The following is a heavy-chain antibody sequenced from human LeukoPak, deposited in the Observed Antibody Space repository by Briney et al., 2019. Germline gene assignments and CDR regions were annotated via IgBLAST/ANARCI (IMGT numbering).Heavy chain of an antibody. J-gene: IGHJ6*02. Sequence: GGSLRLSCAASGFTFSSYAMSWVRQAPGKGLERVSAISGSGGSTYYADSVKGRFTISRDNSKNTLYLQMNSLRAEDTAVYYCAKDYGSGSRLYYYYGMDVWGQGTTVTVSS. CDR3: AKDYGSGSRLYYYYGMDV. CDR1: GFTFSSYA. V-gene: IGHV3-23*01. D-gene: IGHD3-10*01. CDR2: ISGSGGST.